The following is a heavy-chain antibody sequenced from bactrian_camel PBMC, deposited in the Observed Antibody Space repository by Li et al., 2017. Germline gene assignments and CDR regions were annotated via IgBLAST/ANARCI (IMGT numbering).Heavy chain of an antibody. CDR2: INSGGGFT. D-gene: IGHD1*01. J-gene: IGHJ4*01. CDR1: GFTFSSYD. V-gene: IGHV3S31*01. Sequence: DVQLVESGGGLVQPGGSLRLSCAASGFTFSSYDMSWVRQAPGKGLEWVSAINSGGGFTYLADSVKGRFTVSLDNAKKTLYLHMKRLQPEDTAVYYCAAEFEPPCVLLRALVLAEYHGQGTQVTVS.